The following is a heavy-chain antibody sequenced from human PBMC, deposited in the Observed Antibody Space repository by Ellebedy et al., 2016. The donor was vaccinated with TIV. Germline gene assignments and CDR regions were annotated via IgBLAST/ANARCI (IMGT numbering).Heavy chain of an antibody. V-gene: IGHV3-73*01. D-gene: IGHD1-26*01. CDR3: VRLGGRGDTNK. J-gene: IGHJ4*02. CDR1: GFTFRNFA. Sequence: GESLKISCVVSGFTFRNFAMTWVRQAAGKGLEWVGRIRSKANNYATAYSASVRGRFTISRDDAKNTAYLQMNSLKTDDTAVYYCVRLGGRGDTNKWGQGILVSVSS. CDR2: IRSKANNYAT.